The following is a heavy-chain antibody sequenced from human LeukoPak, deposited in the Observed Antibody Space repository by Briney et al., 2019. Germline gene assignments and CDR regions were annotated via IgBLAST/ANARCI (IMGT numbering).Heavy chain of an antibody. CDR2: ISSSSSYI. J-gene: IGHJ6*02. V-gene: IGHV3-21*01. Sequence: GGSLRPSCAASGFTFSSYSMNWVRQAPGKGLEWVSSISSSSSYIYYADSVKGRFTISRDNAKNSLYLQMNSLRAEDTAVYYCARGFTMVRGGGMDVWGQGTTVTVSS. CDR1: GFTFSSYS. CDR3: ARGFTMVRGGGMDV. D-gene: IGHD3-10*01.